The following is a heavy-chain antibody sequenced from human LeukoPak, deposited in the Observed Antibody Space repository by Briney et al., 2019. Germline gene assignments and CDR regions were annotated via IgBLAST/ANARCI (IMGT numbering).Heavy chain of an antibody. J-gene: IGHJ5*01. V-gene: IGHV3-53*01. CDR1: GFTVSGTH. CDR2: MYTGGTT. D-gene: IGHD2-21*02. CDR3: AKDEVTSGGGLAS. Sequence: GGSLRLSCAASGFTVSGTHMSWVRQAPGKGLEWVSAMYTGGTTYYADSVTGRFTVSRDTSRNTLSLHMDSLRAEDTAVYYCAKDEVTSGGGLASWGQGTLVIVSS.